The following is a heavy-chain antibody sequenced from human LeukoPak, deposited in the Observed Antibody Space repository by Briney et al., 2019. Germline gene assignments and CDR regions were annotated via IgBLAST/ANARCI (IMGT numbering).Heavy chain of an antibody. CDR1: GFTFDDYA. J-gene: IGHJ4*02. CDR3: AKDGITMVRNPRYYFDY. Sequence: GGSLRLSCAASGFTFDDYAMHWVRQAPGKGLGWVSLISWDGGSTYYADSVKGRFTISRDNSKNSLYLQMNSLRAEDTAVYYCAKDGITMVRNPRYYFDYWGQGTLVTVSS. V-gene: IGHV3-43D*03. D-gene: IGHD3-10*01. CDR2: ISWDGGST.